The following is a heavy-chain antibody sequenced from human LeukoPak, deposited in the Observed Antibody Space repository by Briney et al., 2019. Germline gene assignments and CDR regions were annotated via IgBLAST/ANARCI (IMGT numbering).Heavy chain of an antibody. Sequence: GGSLRLSCAASGFTFSSYAMNWVRQAPGKGLEWVSHIRYTGETFYADSVKGRFTISKDNARNSLYLQMNDLRGEDTAIYYCARDAGNSGYGCDLWGQGTLVTVSS. CDR3: ARDAGNSGYGCDL. D-gene: IGHD5-12*01. CDR2: IRYTGET. J-gene: IGHJ5*02. V-gene: IGHV3-48*01. CDR1: GFTFSSYA.